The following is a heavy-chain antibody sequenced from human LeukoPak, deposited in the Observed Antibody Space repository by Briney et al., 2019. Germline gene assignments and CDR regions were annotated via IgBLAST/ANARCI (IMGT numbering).Heavy chain of an antibody. D-gene: IGHD2-21*02. Sequence: SGGSLRLSCAASGFTFSSYAMSWVRQAPGKGLEWVSAISGSGGSTYYADSVKGRFTISRDNSKNTLYLQMNSLRAEDTAVYYCAKGPAYCGGDCYSGYFDYWGQGTLVTVSS. CDR2: ISGSGGST. CDR3: AKGPAYCGGDCYSGYFDY. CDR1: GFTFSSYA. J-gene: IGHJ4*02. V-gene: IGHV3-23*01.